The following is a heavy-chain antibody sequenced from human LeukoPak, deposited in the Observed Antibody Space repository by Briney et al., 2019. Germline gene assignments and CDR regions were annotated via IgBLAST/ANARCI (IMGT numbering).Heavy chain of an antibody. CDR1: VGSFSDFY. Sequence: SETLSLTCSVVVGSFSDFYWTWIRQSPGKGLEWIGEINHRGSSNYNPSLKSRVTISIDTSKKQFSLKLSSATAADTAVYYCARGLAYYYDNSAYALDVWDQGTMVTVSS. J-gene: IGHJ3*01. V-gene: IGHV4-34*01. CDR3: ARGLAYYYDNSAYALDV. CDR2: INHRGSS. D-gene: IGHD3-22*01.